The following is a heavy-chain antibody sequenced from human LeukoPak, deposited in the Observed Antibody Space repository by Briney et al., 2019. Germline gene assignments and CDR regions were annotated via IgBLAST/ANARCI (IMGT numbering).Heavy chain of an antibody. Sequence: PGGSLRLSCAASGFTFSDYYMSWIRQAPGKGLEWVSYISSSGSTIYYADSVKGRFTISRDNAKNSLYLQMNSLRAEDTAVYYCARGIDRGNNDAFDIWGQGTMVTVSS. CDR1: GFTFSDYY. CDR2: ISSSGSTI. CDR3: ARGIDRGNNDAFDI. J-gene: IGHJ3*02. V-gene: IGHV3-11*04. D-gene: IGHD3-10*01.